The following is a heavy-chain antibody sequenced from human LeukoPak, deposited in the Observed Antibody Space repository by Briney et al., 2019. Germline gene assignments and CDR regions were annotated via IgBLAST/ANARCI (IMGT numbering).Heavy chain of an antibody. J-gene: IGHJ4*02. CDR2: ISAYNGNT. Sequence: ASVKVSCKASGYTFTSYVINWVRQAPGQGLKWMGWISAYNGNTNYAQKLQGRVTMTTDTSTSTAYMELRSLRSDDTAVYYCAREGYSSSWNYFDYWGQGALVTVSS. V-gene: IGHV1-18*01. CDR1: GYTFTSYV. D-gene: IGHD6-13*01. CDR3: AREGYSSSWNYFDY.